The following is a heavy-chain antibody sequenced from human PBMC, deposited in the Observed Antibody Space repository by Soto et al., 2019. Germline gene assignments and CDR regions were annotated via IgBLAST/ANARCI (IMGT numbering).Heavy chain of an antibody. CDR2: IKSKTDGGTT. Sequence: GGSLRLSCAASGFNFRNAWMSWVRQAPGKGLEWVGRIKSKTDGGTTDHGAPVKGRFTISRDDSTNTLYLQMSSLKTEDTAVYYSLYYYDSSGFQVDYWGQGTPVTV. V-gene: IGHV3-15*01. CDR3: LYYYDSSGFQVDY. CDR1: GFNFRNAW. D-gene: IGHD3-22*01. J-gene: IGHJ4*02.